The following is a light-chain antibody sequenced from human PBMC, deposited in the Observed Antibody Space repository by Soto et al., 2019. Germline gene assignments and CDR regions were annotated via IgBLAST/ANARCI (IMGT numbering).Light chain of an antibody. J-gene: IGLJ2*01. CDR3: AAWDGSLKGVV. Sequence: QSVPTQAPSASGTPGQRVTISCSGSSSNIGTNTVNWYQQLPGTAPKLLIYNDNQRPSGVPDRFSGSKSATSASLAISGLQSDDEADYYCAAWDGSLKGVVFGGGTKVTVL. CDR1: SSNIGTNT. CDR2: NDN. V-gene: IGLV1-44*01.